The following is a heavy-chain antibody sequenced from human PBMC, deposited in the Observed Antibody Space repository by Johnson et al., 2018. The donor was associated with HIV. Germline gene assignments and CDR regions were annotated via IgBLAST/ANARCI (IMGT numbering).Heavy chain of an antibody. CDR2: ISWNSGSI. D-gene: IGHD4-23*01. J-gene: IGHJ3*02. CDR3: AKARGGNYDAFDI. Sequence: VQLVESGGGLVQPGRSLRLSCAASGFTFDDYAMHWVRQAPGKGLEWVSGISWNSGSIGYAESVKGRFTISRDNAKNSLYLQKNSLRAEHTALYYCAKARGGNYDAFDIWGQGTMVTVSS. CDR1: GFTFDDYA. V-gene: IGHV3-9*01.